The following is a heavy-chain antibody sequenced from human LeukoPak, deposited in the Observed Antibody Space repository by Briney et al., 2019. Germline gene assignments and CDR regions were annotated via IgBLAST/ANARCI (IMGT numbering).Heavy chain of an antibody. Sequence: PGRSLRLSCAASGFTFDDYAMHWVRQAPGKGLEWVSGISWNSGSISYADSVKGRFTISRDNANNSLYLQMYRLRAGVMVLYYCAKDPRAEFLGSYYFDYWGQGTLVTVSS. CDR1: GFTFDDYA. D-gene: IGHD1-26*01. CDR3: AKDPRAEFLGSYYFDY. J-gene: IGHJ4*02. CDR2: ISWNSGSI. V-gene: IGHV3-9*03.